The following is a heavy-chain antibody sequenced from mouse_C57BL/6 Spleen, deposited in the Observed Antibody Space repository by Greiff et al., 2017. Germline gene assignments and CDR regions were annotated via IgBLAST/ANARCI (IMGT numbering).Heavy chain of an antibody. CDR3: ARESLREDAMDY. CDR1: GYTFTSYW. V-gene: IGHV1-64*01. J-gene: IGHJ4*01. Sequence: QVHVKQPGAELVKPGASVKLSCKASGYTFTSYWMHWVKQRPGQGLEWIGMIHPNSGSTNYNEKFKSKATLTVDKSSSTAYMQLSSLTSEDSAVYYCARESLREDAMDYWGQGTSVTVSS. D-gene: IGHD3-3*01. CDR2: IHPNSGST.